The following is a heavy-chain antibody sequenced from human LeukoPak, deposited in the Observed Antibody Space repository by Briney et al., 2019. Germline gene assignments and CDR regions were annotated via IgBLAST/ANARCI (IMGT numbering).Heavy chain of an antibody. V-gene: IGHV3-30*18. CDR1: GLTFSSNS. J-gene: IGHJ4*02. Sequence: PGGSLRLSCADSGLTFSSNSMDWVRQAPGKGLEWVAVISYDGTNKYYADSVKGRFTISRDNSKSTLYLQMNSLRAEDTAVYYCAKENDFVYWGQGTLVTVSS. CDR3: AKENDFVY. D-gene: IGHD3-3*01. CDR2: ISYDGTNK.